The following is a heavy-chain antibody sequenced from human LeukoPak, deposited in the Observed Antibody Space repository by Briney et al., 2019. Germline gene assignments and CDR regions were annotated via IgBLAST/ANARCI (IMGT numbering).Heavy chain of an antibody. J-gene: IGHJ6*03. Sequence: GGSLRLSCAASGSTFSSYAMHWVRQAPGKGLEWVAVISYDGSNKYYADSVKGRFTISRDNSKNTLYLQMNSLRAEDTAVYYCARTPPRNYGDVHYYYYYMDVWGKGTTVTVSS. V-gene: IGHV3-30*04. D-gene: IGHD4-17*01. CDR3: ARTPPRNYGDVHYYYYYMDV. CDR1: GSTFSSYA. CDR2: ISYDGSNK.